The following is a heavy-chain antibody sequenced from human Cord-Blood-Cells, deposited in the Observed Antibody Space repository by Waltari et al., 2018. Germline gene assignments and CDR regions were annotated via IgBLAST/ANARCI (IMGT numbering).Heavy chain of an antibody. Sequence: VQLVESGGGVVQPGRSLRLSCAASGFTFSSYGMHWVRQAPCKGLEWVAVIWYDGSNKYYADSVKGRFTISRDNSKNTLYLQMNSLRAEDTAVYYCARSEGVTAPPLDAFDIWGQGTMVTVSS. CDR1: GFTFSSYG. CDR3: ARSEGVTAPPLDAFDI. CDR2: IWYDGSNK. V-gene: IGHV3-33*01. J-gene: IGHJ3*02. D-gene: IGHD2-21*02.